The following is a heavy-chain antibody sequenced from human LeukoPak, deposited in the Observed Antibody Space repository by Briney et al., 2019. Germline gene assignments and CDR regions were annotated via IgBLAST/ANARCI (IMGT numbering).Heavy chain of an antibody. CDR3: AKSPSRYCSSTSCTDDY. V-gene: IGHV3-23*01. J-gene: IGHJ4*02. Sequence: PGGSLRLSCAASGFTFSSYAMSWVRQAPGKGLGWVSAISGSGGSTYYADSVKGRFTISRDNSKNTLYLQMNSLRAEDTAVYYCAKSPSRYCSSTSCTDDYWGQGTLVTVSS. D-gene: IGHD2-2*01. CDR2: ISGSGGST. CDR1: GFTFSSYA.